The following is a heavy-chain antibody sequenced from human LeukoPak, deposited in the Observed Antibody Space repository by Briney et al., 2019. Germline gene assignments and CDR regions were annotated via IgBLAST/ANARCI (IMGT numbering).Heavy chain of an antibody. V-gene: IGHV3-23*01. Sequence: GGSLRLSCAASGFTFSSYAMSWVRQAPGKGLEWVSAISGSGGSTYYADSVKGRFTISRDNSKNTLYLQMNSLRAEDTAVYYCAKGLPGYSGYDSYSDYWGQGTLVTVSS. D-gene: IGHD5-12*01. CDR3: AKGLPGYSGYDSYSDY. CDR2: ISGSGGST. J-gene: IGHJ4*02. CDR1: GFTFSSYA.